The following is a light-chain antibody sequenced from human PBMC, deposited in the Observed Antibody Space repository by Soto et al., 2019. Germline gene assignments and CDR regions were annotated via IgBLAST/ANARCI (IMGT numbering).Light chain of an antibody. J-gene: IGKJ5*01. CDR2: GAS. V-gene: IGKV3-15*01. CDR1: QSVSSSY. Sequence: EIVMTQSPATLSVSPGESFTLSCMAIQSVSSSYLAWYQQKPGQAPRLLISGASTRATGVPPRFSGSGSGTEFTLTISSLQYEDFAVYYCHQYNNWPPITFGQGTRLEIK. CDR3: HQYNNWPPIT.